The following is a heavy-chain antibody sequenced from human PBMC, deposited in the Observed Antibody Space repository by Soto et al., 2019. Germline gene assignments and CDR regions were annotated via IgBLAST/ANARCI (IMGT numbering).Heavy chain of an antibody. D-gene: IGHD4-17*01. V-gene: IGHV3-23*01. CDR1: GFTFSSYA. CDR2: ISGSGYAT. CDR3: AQEETVLVNYYYYYGMDV. J-gene: IGHJ6*02. Sequence: EVQLLESGGGLVQSGGSLRLSCAASGFTFSSYAMSWVRQAPGMGLEWVSVISGSGYATYYADSVKGRFTVSRDNSNNTVYLQMNSLRAEDTAVYYCAQEETVLVNYYYYYGMDVWGQGTTVTVSS.